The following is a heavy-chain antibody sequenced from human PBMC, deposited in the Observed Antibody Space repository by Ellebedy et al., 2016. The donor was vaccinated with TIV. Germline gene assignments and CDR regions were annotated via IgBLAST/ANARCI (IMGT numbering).Heavy chain of an antibody. CDR3: AVTDSSGYEAPTDY. CDR2: ISAYNGNT. J-gene: IGHJ4*02. D-gene: IGHD3-22*01. V-gene: IGHV1-18*04. Sequence: AASVKVSCKASGYTFTSYGISWVRQAPGQGLEWMGWISAYNGNTNYAQKLQGRVTMTTDTSTSTAYMELRSLRSEDTAVYYCAVTDSSGYEAPTDYWGQGTLVTVSS. CDR1: GYTFTSYG.